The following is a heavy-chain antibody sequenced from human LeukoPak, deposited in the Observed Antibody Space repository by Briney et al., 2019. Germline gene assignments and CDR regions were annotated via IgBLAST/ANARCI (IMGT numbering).Heavy chain of an antibody. CDR2: ISSSGSTI. V-gene: IGHV3-11*01. J-gene: IGHJ4*02. CDR1: GVTFSDYY. CDR3: ARDYYYDSSGYYPGY. D-gene: IGHD3-22*01. Sequence: GGSLRLSCAAAGVTFSDYYMSWIRQAPGKGLEWVSYISSSGSTIYYADSVKGRFTISRDNAENSLYLQMNSLRAEDTAVYYCARDYYYDSSGYYPGYWGQGTLVTVSS.